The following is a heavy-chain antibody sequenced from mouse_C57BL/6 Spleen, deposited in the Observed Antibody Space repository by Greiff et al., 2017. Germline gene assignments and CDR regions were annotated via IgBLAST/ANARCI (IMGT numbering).Heavy chain of an antibody. J-gene: IGHJ4*01. CDR3: ARNYYGSSLYAMDY. V-gene: IGHV2-9-1*01. Sequence: VMLVESGPGLVAPSQSLSITCTVSGFSLTSYAISWVRQPPGKGLEWLGVIWTGGGTNYNSALKSRLSISKDNSKSQVFLKMNSLQTDDTARYYCARNYYGSSLYAMDYWGQGTSVTVSS. CDR1: GFSLTSYA. CDR2: IWTGGGT. D-gene: IGHD1-1*01.